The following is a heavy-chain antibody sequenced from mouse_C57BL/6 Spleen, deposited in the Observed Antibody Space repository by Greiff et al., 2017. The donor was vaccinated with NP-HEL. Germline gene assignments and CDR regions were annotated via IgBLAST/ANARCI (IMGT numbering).Heavy chain of an antibody. D-gene: IGHD1-1*01. CDR1: GFTFSDYG. CDR2: ISSGSSTI. Sequence: EVKLMESGGGLVKPGGSLKLSCAASGFTFSDYGMHWVRQAPEKGLEWVAYISSGSSTIYYADTVKGRFTISRDNAKNTLFLQMTSLRSEDTAMYYCARIRYGSLDYWGQGTTLTVSS. V-gene: IGHV5-17*01. CDR3: ARIRYGSLDY. J-gene: IGHJ2*01.